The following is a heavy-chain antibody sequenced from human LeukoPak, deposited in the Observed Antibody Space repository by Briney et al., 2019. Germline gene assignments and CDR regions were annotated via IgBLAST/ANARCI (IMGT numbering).Heavy chain of an antibody. D-gene: IGHD3-22*01. CDR3: ARTQSYFDSFGYYHFDQ. Sequence: PGGSLRPSCAASGFTFNSYVMHWIRQAPGKGLEWVAVISSDETNKYYADSVKGRFTISRDNSKNTLYLQMNSLRAEDTAVFYCARTQSYFDSFGYYHFDQWGQGTLVTVSS. CDR2: ISSDETNK. J-gene: IGHJ4*02. CDR1: GFTFNSYV. V-gene: IGHV3-30*01.